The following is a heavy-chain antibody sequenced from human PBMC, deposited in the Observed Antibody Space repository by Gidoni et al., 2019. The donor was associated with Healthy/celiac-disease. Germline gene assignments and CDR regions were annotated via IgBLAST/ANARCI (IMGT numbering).Heavy chain of an antibody. Sequence: QVQLQQWGAGLLKPSETLSLTCAVYGGSFSGYYWSWIRQPPGKGLEWMGEINHSESTNYNTALKVRVTILVDTAKNYFSLKLSSVTAADTAVYYCARGEAPEQQLEWGWFDPWGQGTLVTVSS. J-gene: IGHJ5*02. CDR3: ARGEAPEQQLEWGWFDP. CDR2: INHSEST. V-gene: IGHV4-34*01. CDR1: GGSFSGYY. D-gene: IGHD6-13*01.